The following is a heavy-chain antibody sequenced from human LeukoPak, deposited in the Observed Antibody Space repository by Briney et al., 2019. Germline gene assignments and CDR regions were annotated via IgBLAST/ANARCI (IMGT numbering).Heavy chain of an antibody. V-gene: IGHV4-4*02. D-gene: IGHD3-9*01. J-gene: IGHJ3*02. CDR2: IYHSGST. CDR1: GGSISRSNW. CDR3: ARDFPTSYYDILTGYYNDAFDI. Sequence: PSETLSLTCTVSGGSISRSNWWSWVRQPPGKGLEWIGEIYHSGSTNYNPSLKSRVTISVDKSKNQFSLKLSSVTAADTAVYYCARDFPTSYYDILTGYYNDAFDIWGQGTMVTVSS.